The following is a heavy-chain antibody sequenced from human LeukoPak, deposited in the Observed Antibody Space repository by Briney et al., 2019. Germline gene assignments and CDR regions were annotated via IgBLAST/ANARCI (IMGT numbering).Heavy chain of an antibody. CDR2: INPSGGST. V-gene: IGHV1-46*01. J-gene: IGHJ3*02. Sequence: ASVTVSCKASGYTFTNYYMHWVRQAPGQGLEWMGIINPSGGSTSYAQKFQGRVTMTRDTSTSTVYMELSSLRSEDTAVYYCARISPDDAFDIWGPGTMVTVSS. CDR1: GYTFTNYY. CDR3: ARISPDDAFDI.